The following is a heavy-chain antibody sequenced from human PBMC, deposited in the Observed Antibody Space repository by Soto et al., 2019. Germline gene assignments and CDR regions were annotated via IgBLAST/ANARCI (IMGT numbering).Heavy chain of an antibody. Sequence: EASVKVSCKASGYTFTSYAMHWVRQAPGQALEWMGWITPFNGNTNYAQKFQDRVTITRDRSMSTAYMELSSLRSEDTAMYYCAGSLTYYYDSSGPDEPFDIWGQGTMVTVSS. CDR2: ITPFNGNT. D-gene: IGHD3-22*01. CDR1: GYTFTSYA. V-gene: IGHV1-45*02. CDR3: AGSLTYYYDSSGPDEPFDI. J-gene: IGHJ3*02.